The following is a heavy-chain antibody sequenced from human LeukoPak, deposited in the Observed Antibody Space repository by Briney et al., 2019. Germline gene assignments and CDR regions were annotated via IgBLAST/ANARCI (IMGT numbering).Heavy chain of an antibody. J-gene: IGHJ5*02. CDR2: IIPIFGTA. V-gene: IGHV1-69*13. Sequence: ASVKVSCKASGGTFSSYAISWVRQAPGQGLEWMGGIIPIFGTANYAQKFQGRVTITADESTSTAYMELSSLRSEDTAVYYCARHQGLARIAAHFDWFDPWGQGTLVTVSS. D-gene: IGHD6-6*01. CDR3: ARHQGLARIAAHFDWFDP. CDR1: GGTFSSYA.